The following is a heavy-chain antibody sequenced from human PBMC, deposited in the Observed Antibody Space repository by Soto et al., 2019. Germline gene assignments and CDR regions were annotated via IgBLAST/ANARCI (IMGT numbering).Heavy chain of an antibody. D-gene: IGHD3-10*02. V-gene: IGHV3-21*01. J-gene: IGHJ4*01. CDR2: ISSSSNYI. CDR3: ARDRDLYRDMFHADL. CDR1: GFTFSSYS. Sequence: PGGSLRLSCAASGFTFSSYSMNWVRQAPGKGLEWVSSISSSSNYIYYADSVKGRFTISRDNAKNSLYLQMNSLRAEDTAVYYCARDRDLYRDMFHADLWGQGTLVTVSS.